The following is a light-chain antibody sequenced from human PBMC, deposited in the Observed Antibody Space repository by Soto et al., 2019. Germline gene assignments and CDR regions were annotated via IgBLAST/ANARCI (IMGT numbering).Light chain of an antibody. CDR3: AVWDDSLKGWV. V-gene: IGLV1-44*01. J-gene: IGLJ3*02. Sequence: QSVLTQPPSASETPGQRVTISCSGSSSNIGTNTVNWYQHLPGTAPKLLIYSTYQRPSGVPDRFSGSRSGTSASLAITGLQSEDEAAYYCAVWDDSLKGWVFGGGTKLTVL. CDR1: SSNIGTNT. CDR2: STY.